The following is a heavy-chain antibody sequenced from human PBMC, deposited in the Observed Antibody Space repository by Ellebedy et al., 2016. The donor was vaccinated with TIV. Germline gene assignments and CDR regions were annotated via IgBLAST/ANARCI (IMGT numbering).Heavy chain of an antibody. CDR2: ISYSVST. V-gene: IGHV4-59*08. CDR1: GGSISSYF. D-gene: IGHD6-19*01. Sequence: MPSETLSLTCSVSGGSISSYFWRWIRQPPGKGLEWIGHISYSVSTDYNPSLKSRVATSVDTSKNQLSLRLSSVTAADTAVYYCARYYASGWNYFDCWGQGTLVTVSS. CDR3: ARYYASGWNYFDC. J-gene: IGHJ4*02.